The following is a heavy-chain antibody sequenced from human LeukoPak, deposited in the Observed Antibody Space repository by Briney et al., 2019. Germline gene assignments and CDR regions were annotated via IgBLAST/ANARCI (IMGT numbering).Heavy chain of an antibody. CDR1: GGSISSGSHY. CDR3: ARGGSAADY. V-gene: IGHV4-61*02. J-gene: IGHJ4*02. Sequence: SETLSLTCTVSGGSISSGSHYWSWIRQPAGKGLEWIGRIYTSGGTNYNPSLKSRVTISVDKSKNQFSLKLSSVTAADTAVYYCARGGSAADYWGQGTLVTVSS. CDR2: IYTSGGT. D-gene: IGHD3-10*01.